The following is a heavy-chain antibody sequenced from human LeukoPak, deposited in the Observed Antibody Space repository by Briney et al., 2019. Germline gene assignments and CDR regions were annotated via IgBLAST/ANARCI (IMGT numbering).Heavy chain of an antibody. D-gene: IGHD6-19*01. V-gene: IGHV4-39*07. Sequence: SETLSLTCTVSGGSISSSSYYWGWIRQPPGKGLEWIGSIYYSGSTYYNPSLKSRVTISVDTSKNQFSLKLSSVTAADTAVYYCARVPQWLGYYFDYWGQGTLVTVSS. CDR1: GGSISSSSYY. CDR3: ARVPQWLGYYFDY. CDR2: IYYSGST. J-gene: IGHJ4*02.